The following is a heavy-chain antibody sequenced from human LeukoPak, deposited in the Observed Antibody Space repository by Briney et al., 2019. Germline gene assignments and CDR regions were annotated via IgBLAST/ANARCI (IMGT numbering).Heavy chain of an antibody. CDR3: TTVIVVVTADGLNDAFDI. D-gene: IGHD2-21*02. Sequence: GGSLRLSCAASGFTFSNAWMSWVRQAPGKGLEWVGRIKSKTDGGTTDYAAPVKGRFTISRDDSKNTLYLQMNSLKTEDTAVYYCTTVIVVVTADGLNDAFDIWGQGTMVTVSS. J-gene: IGHJ3*02. CDR1: GFTFSNAW. V-gene: IGHV3-15*01. CDR2: IKSKTDGGTT.